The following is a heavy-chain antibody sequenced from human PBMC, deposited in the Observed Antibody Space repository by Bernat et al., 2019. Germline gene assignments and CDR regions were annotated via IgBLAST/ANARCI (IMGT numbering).Heavy chain of an antibody. CDR1: GGSMSSSSFY. CDR3: ARQGASTSGYWG. J-gene: IGHJ4*02. V-gene: IGHV4-39*01. D-gene: IGHD5-12*01. Sequence: QLQLQESGPGLVKPSETLSLTCTVSGGSMSSSSFYWGWIRQPPGKGLEWIGNIYYSGSTSYNPSLKSRVTISVDTSKNQCSLKLSFVTAADTAVYYCARQGASTSGYWGWGQGTLVTVSS. CDR2: IYYSGST.